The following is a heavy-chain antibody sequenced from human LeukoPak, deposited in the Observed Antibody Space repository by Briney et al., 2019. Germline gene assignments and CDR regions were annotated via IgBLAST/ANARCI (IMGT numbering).Heavy chain of an antibody. CDR3: ARAATYYDFWSGRNPPDYFDY. Sequence: GGSLRLSCAASGFTFSSYSMNWVRQAPGKGLEWVSSISSSSSYIYYADSVKGRFTISRDNAKNSLYLQINSLRAEDTAVYYCARAATYYDFWSGRNPPDYFDYWGQGTLVTVSS. D-gene: IGHD3-3*01. J-gene: IGHJ4*02. CDR1: GFTFSSYS. V-gene: IGHV3-21*01. CDR2: ISSSSSYI.